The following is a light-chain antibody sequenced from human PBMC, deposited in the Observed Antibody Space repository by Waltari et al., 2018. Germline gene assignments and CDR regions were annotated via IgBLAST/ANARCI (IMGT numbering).Light chain of an antibody. J-gene: IGKJ3*01. Sequence: DIQMTQSPSSVSASVGDRVTITCRASQDVSTWLAWYQQKPGKAPKLLIYAAYSLQPGVPSRFSGSGSGTDFTLTISSLQPEDFATYYCQQANSFPPTFGPGTKLDIK. CDR1: QDVSTW. CDR2: AAY. V-gene: IGKV1-12*01. CDR3: QQANSFPPT.